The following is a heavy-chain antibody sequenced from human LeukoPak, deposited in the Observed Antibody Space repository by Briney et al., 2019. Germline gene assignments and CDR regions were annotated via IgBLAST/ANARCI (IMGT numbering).Heavy chain of an antibody. CDR2: IRYDGSNK. CDR3: AKDRGTGSVVHYFDS. Sequence: GGSLRPSCAASGFSFSNHGVHWVRQAPGMGLEWVAFIRYDGSNKQYVDSVKGRFTISRDNSKNTAYLQMNGLRVEDTAVYYCAKDRGTGSVVHYFDSWGQGTLVTVSS. CDR1: GFSFSNHG. V-gene: IGHV3-30*02. J-gene: IGHJ4*02. D-gene: IGHD2-15*01.